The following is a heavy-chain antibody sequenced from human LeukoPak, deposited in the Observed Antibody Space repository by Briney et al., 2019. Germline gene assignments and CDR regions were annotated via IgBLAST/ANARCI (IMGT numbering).Heavy chain of an antibody. CDR1: GGSISSGSYY. Sequence: SETLSLTCTVSGGSISSGSYYWSWIRQPAGKGLEWIGRIYTSGSTNYNPSLKSRVTISVDTSKNQFSLKLSSVTAADTAVYYCASAPGAYNWFDPWGQGTLVTVSS. D-gene: IGHD3-10*01. CDR2: IYTSGST. J-gene: IGHJ5*02. V-gene: IGHV4-61*02. CDR3: ASAPGAYNWFDP.